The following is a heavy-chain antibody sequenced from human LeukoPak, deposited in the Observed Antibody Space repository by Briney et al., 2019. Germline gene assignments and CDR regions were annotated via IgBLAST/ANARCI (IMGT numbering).Heavy chain of an antibody. CDR2: ISSINNYI. Sequence: PGGSLRLSCAASGFDLSRYNMNWVRQAPGKGLEWISSISSINNYIYYADSVKGRFTISRDNSKNTLYLQMNSLRAEDTAVYYCARRYRLDFDYWGQGTLVTVST. D-gene: IGHD3-16*02. CDR3: ARRYRLDFDY. J-gene: IGHJ4*02. V-gene: IGHV3-21*04. CDR1: GFDLSRYN.